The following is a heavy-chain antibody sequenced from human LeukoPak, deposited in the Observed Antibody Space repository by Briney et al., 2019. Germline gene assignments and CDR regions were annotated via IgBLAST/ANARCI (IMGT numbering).Heavy chain of an antibody. CDR2: IYYSGST. J-gene: IGHJ4*02. CDR3: ARGVQLERFDY. Sequence: SETLSPTCTVSGGSISSYYWSWIRQPPGKGLEWIGYIYYSGSTNYNPSLKSRVTISVDTSKNQFSLKLSSVTAADTAVYYCARGVQLERFDYWGQGTLVTVSS. D-gene: IGHD1-1*01. V-gene: IGHV4-59*01. CDR1: GGSISSYY.